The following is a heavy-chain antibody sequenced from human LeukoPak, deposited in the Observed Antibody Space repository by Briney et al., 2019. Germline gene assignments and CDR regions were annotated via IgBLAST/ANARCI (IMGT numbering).Heavy chain of an antibody. V-gene: IGHV3-53*01. D-gene: IGHD3-22*01. CDR2: IHSGGST. CDR3: ARYHYDSSGYPYYFDY. Sequence: GGSLRLSCAASGFLVSNNYMSWVRQAPGQGLEWVSVIHSGGSTYYEDSVKGRFTISRDNSKNTVFLQLNTLRAEDTAVYYCARYHYDSSGYPYYFDYWGQGTLVTVSS. J-gene: IGHJ4*02. CDR1: GFLVSNNY.